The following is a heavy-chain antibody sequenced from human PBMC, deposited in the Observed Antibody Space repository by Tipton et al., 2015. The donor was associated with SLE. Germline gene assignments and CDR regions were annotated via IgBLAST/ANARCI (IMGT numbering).Heavy chain of an antibody. V-gene: IGHV3-11*05. CDR3: ARGGYYDSGPLHY. Sequence: SLRLSCAASGFTFSDYYMSWIRQAPGKGLEWVSYISSSSSYTNYADSVKGRFTISRDNAKNSLYLQMNSLRAEDTAVYYCARGGYYDSGPLHYWGQGTLVTVSS. J-gene: IGHJ4*02. CDR2: ISSSSSYT. CDR1: GFTFSDYY. D-gene: IGHD3-22*01.